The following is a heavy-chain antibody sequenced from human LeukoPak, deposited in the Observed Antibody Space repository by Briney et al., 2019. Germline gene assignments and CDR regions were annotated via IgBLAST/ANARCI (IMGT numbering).Heavy chain of an antibody. Sequence: SETLSLTCAVYGGSFSGYYWSWIRQPPGKGLEWIGEINHSGSTNYNPSLKSRVTISVDTSKNQFFLKLSSVTAADTAVYYCARGSGGRSTTLGMDVWGQGTTVTVSS. J-gene: IGHJ6*02. CDR2: INHSGST. V-gene: IGHV4-34*01. D-gene: IGHD2-15*01. CDR1: GGSFSGYY. CDR3: ARGSGGRSTTLGMDV.